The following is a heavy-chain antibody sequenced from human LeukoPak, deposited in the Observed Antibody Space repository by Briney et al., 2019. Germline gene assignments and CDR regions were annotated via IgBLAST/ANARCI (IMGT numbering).Heavy chain of an antibody. CDR1: GGSISSGDYY. J-gene: IGHJ3*02. V-gene: IGHV4-30-4*01. CDR3: ARVSGDRNTFAI. Sequence: PSETLSLTCTVSGGSISSGDYYWSWIRQPPGKGLEWIGYIYYSGSTYYNPSLKSRVTISVDTSRTQFSLKLSSVTAADTALYFCARVSGDRNTFAIWGQGTMVTVSS. CDR2: IYYSGST. D-gene: IGHD7-27*01.